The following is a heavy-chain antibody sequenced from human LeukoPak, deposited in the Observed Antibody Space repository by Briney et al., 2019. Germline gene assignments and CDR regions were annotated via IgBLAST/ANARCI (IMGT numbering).Heavy chain of an antibody. CDR2: IYHSGST. CDR1: GYSISSGYY. J-gene: IGHJ4*02. V-gene: IGHV4-38-2*02. Sequence: SETLSLTCTVSGYSISSGYYWGWIRQPPGKGLEWIGSIYHSGSTYYNPSLKSRVTISVDTSKNQFSLKLSSVTAADTAVYYCYSPIVGATESDYWGQGTLVTVSS. D-gene: IGHD1-26*01. CDR3: YSPIVGATESDY.